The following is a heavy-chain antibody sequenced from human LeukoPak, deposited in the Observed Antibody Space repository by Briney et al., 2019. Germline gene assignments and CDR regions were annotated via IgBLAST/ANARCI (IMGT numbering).Heavy chain of an antibody. CDR1: GFTFSSYG. CDR3: AKAFGSGSYKYMDV. V-gene: IGHV3-33*06. CDR2: IWYDGSNK. D-gene: IGHD3-10*01. J-gene: IGHJ6*03. Sequence: GRSLRLSCAASGFTFSSYGMHWVRQAPGKRLEWVAVIWYDGSNKYYADSVKGRFTISRDNSKNTLYLQMNSLRAEDTAVYYCAKAFGSGSYKYMDVWGKGTTVTVSS.